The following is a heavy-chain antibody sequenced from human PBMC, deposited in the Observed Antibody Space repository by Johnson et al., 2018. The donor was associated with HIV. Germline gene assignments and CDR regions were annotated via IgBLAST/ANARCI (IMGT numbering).Heavy chain of an antibody. D-gene: IGHD1-26*01. J-gene: IGHJ3*02. CDR2: ISSSGRTT. CDR1: GFTFSDHY. Sequence: QVQLVESGGGLVKAGGSLRLSCAASGFTFSDHYMTWIRQAPGKGLECISSISSSGRTTYYADSVKGRFTISRDTAENSLYLQMNSLRVEDTAVYYCAREGAWEVRPGAFDIWGQGTMVTVSS. V-gene: IGHV3-11*04. CDR3: AREGAWEVRPGAFDI.